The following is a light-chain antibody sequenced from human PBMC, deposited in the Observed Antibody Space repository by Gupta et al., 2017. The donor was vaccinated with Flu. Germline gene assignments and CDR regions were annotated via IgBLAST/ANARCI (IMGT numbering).Light chain of an antibody. J-gene: IGKJ4*01. V-gene: IGKV3-15*01. CDR1: RDIDTR. CDR2: EAS. Sequence: MLTQSPATLSVSPGERLSLSCRASRDIDTRLAWYQQKPGQTPRLLIYEASTRGTGVAARFSGSGCGTEFTLIVSTGQSEDYAVYFCQQHYIWPPLTFGGGTKVEI. CDR3: QQHYIWPPLT.